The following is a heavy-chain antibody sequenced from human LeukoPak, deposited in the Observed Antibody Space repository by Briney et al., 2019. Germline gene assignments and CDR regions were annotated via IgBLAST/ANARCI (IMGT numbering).Heavy chain of an antibody. CDR1: GGSMHNYY. J-gene: IGHJ5*02. V-gene: IGHV4-59*01. CDR3: ARGEEMATVTQGGGNWFDP. CDR2: IYSSGTT. Sequence: SETLSLTCTVSGGSMHNYYWSWIRQPPGQGLEWIGYIYSSGTTNYSPSLKTRLTISVETSMNQLSLKLNSVTAADTAVYYCARGEEMATVTQGGGNWFDPWGQGTLVTVSS. D-gene: IGHD5-24*01.